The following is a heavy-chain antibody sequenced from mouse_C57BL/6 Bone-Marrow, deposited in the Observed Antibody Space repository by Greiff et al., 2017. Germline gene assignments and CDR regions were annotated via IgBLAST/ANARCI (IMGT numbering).Heavy chain of an antibody. Sequence: VKLMESGAELVRPGASVTLSCKASGYTFTDYEMHWVKQTPVHGLEWIGAIDPETGGTAYNQKFKGKAILTADKSSSTAYMELRSLTSEDSAVYYCTRGGEGYAMDYWGQGTSVNVSS. CDR1: GYTFTDYE. CDR2: IDPETGGT. V-gene: IGHV1-15*01. CDR3: TRGGEGYAMDY. J-gene: IGHJ4*01.